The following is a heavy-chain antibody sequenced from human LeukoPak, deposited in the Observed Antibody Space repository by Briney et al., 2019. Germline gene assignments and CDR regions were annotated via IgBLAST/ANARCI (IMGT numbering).Heavy chain of an antibody. CDR1: GYTFTGYY. CDR2: ISAYNGNT. V-gene: IGHV1-18*04. D-gene: IGHD2-21*01. J-gene: IGHJ4*02. CDR3: ARGDYYLVDY. Sequence: AASVKVSCKASGYTFTGYYMHWVRQAPGQGLEWMGWISAYNGNTNYAQKLQGRVTMTTDTSTSTAYMELRSLRSDDTAVYYCARGDYYLVDYWGQGTLVTVSS.